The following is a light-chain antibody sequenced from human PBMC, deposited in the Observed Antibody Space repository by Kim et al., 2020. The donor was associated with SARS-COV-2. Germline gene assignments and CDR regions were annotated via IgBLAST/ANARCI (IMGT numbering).Light chain of an antibody. V-gene: IGKV1-5*03. Sequence: DIQMTQSPSKVSASVGDRVTITCRASQSISSWLAWYQQKPGKAPKLLIYKASSLESGVPSRFSGSGSGTEFTLTISSLQPDDFATYYCQQYNSYRTFGQGTKVDI. CDR1: QSISSW. J-gene: IGKJ1*01. CDR3: QQYNSYRT. CDR2: KAS.